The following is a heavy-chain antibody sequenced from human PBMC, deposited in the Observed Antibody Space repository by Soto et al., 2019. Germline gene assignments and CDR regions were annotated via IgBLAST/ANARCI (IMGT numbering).Heavy chain of an antibody. D-gene: IGHD3-16*02. CDR2: INPSGGST. CDR3: ARAPPIMITFGGVISWFDP. Sequence: QVQLVQSGAEVKKPGASVKVSCKASGYTFTSYYMHWVRQAPGQGLEWMGIINPSGGSTSYAQKFQGRVTMTRDTSTSTVSMELSSLRSEDTAVYYCARAPPIMITFGGVISWFDPWGQGTLVTVSS. V-gene: IGHV1-46*01. CDR1: GYTFTSYY. J-gene: IGHJ5*02.